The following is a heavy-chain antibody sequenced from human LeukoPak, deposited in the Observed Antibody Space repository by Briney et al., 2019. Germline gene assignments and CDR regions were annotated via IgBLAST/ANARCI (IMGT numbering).Heavy chain of an antibody. J-gene: IGHJ4*02. CDR2: VFYSGNT. CDR1: RDSISSRDYY. V-gene: IGHV4-39*07. CDR3: AREISLVTAAGTSYYFDF. D-gene: IGHD6-13*01. Sequence: SQTLSLTCSVSRDSISSRDYYWSWIRQPPGKGLEWIGSVFYSGNTYYNPSLKSRVTMSVDTSKNHFSLKLNSVAVADTAVYYCAREISLVTAAGTSYYFDFWGQGTVVTVSS.